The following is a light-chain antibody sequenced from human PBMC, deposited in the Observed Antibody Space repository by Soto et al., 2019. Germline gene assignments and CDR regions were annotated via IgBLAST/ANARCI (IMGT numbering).Light chain of an antibody. V-gene: IGLV1-44*01. CDR1: SSNIGGNT. J-gene: IGLJ1*01. CDR3: AVWDDSLRSYV. CDR2: SNN. Sequence: QSVLLQPPSASGTPGQRVTFSCSGSSSNIGGNTVNWYQLLPGTAPKLVIYSNNQRPSGVPDRFSGSRSGTSASLAISGLQSEDESEYYCAVWDDSLRSYVFGTGTKLTVL.